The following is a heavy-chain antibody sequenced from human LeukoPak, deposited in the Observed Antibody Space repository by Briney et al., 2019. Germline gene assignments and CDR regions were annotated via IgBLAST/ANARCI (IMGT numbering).Heavy chain of an antibody. CDR3: TRALPDSSGYYYEDY. V-gene: IGHV3-72*01. J-gene: IGHJ4*02. CDR2: SRNRPNGYTT. Sequence: GGSLRLSCAASGFTFSDHYMDWFRQAPGEGLEWVGRSRNRPNGYTTEYAASVKGRFTISRDDSKNSLYLQMNSLKTEDTAVYLCTRALPDSSGYYYEDYWGQGTLVTVSS. CDR1: GFTFSDHY. D-gene: IGHD3-22*01.